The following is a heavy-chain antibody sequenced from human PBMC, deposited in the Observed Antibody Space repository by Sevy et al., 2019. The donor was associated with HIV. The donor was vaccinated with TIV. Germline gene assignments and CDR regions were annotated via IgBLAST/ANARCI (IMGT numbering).Heavy chain of an antibody. D-gene: IGHD1-26*01. J-gene: IGHJ4*02. V-gene: IGHV1-18*01. Sequence: ASVMVSCKTSGYTFTDYGIGWVRQAPGQGLEWVSWINPSDGNRNYAQRLQGRVTMTTDTSTSTAYMELWSLRSDDTAIYYCARDVTGNYYVDYWGQGTLITVSS. CDR3: ARDVTGNYYVDY. CDR1: GYTFTDYG. CDR2: INPSDGNR.